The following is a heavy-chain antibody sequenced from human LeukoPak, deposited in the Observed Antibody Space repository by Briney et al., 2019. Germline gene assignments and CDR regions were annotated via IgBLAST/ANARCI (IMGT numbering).Heavy chain of an antibody. Sequence: SQTLSLTCTVSGGSISSGGYYWSWIRQHPGKGLEWIGYIYYSGSTYYNPSLKSRVTISVDTSKNQFSLKLSSVTAADTAVYYCASLGYGEFSFDAFDIWGQGTMVTVSS. V-gene: IGHV4-31*03. J-gene: IGHJ3*02. CDR3: ASLGYGEFSFDAFDI. CDR2: IYYSGST. CDR1: GGSISSGGYY. D-gene: IGHD4-17*01.